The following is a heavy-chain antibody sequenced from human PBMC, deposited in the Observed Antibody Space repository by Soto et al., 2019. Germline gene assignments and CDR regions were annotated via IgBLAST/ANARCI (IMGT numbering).Heavy chain of an antibody. V-gene: IGHV4-39*01. J-gene: IGHJ4*02. CDR1: GGSISISSYY. D-gene: IGHD3-22*01. Sequence: SDTLSLTCTVSGGSISISSYYWDWILHPPGKGLEWIGSIYYRGSTYYNPSLQSRVTISVDTSKNQFSLKLSSVTAADTAVYYCARRPYYYDSPGPPRWGQGTLVTVSS. CDR2: IYYRGST. CDR3: ARRPYYYDSPGPPR.